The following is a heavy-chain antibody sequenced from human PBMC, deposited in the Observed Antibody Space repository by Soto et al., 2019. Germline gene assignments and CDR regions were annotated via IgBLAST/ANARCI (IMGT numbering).Heavy chain of an antibody. D-gene: IGHD3-22*01. CDR1: GFSLTTSGVG. V-gene: IGHV2-5*02. Sequence: QITLKESGPALVKPTQTLTLTCTFSGFSLTTSGVGVGWIRQPPGKALEWLALIYWDDDKRYSPSLKSRLTITKDTSRNQVVLTMTNMDPVDTATYCCERDIRGYFGFDYWGQGTLVTVSS. CDR3: ERDIRGYFGFDY. J-gene: IGHJ4*02. CDR2: IYWDDDK.